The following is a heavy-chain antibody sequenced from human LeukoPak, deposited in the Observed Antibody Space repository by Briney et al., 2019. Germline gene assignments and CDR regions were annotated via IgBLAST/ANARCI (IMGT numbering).Heavy chain of an antibody. CDR1: GFTFINAW. D-gene: IGHD2/OR15-2a*01. J-gene: IGHJ4*02. Sequence: GGSLRLSCAASGFTFINAWMTWVRQAPGKGLEWVGRMESNPAGGRTDYAAPVKGRFTISRDDSRSTLYLQLNNLRAEDTAVYYCTTLAFDVHYWGRGTLITVSS. V-gene: IGHV3-15*04. CDR3: TTLAFDVHY. CDR2: MESNPAGGRT.